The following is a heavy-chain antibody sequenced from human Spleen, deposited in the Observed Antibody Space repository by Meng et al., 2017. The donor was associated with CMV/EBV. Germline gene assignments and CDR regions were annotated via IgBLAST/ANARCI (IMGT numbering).Heavy chain of an antibody. D-gene: IGHD2-8*01. CDR1: GFTFSSYG. CDR2: IRYDGSEI. V-gene: IGHV3-30*02. CDR3: ANNGDYFDY. J-gene: IGHJ4*02. Sequence: GESLKISCAASGFTFSSYGMHWVRQAPGKGLEWVSFIRYDGSEIYYADSVKGRFTISRDNSKNTLYLHMNSLRAEDTAVYYCANNGDYFDYWGQGTLVTVSS.